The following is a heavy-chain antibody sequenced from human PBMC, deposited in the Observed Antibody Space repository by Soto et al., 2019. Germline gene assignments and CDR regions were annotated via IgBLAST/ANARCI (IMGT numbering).Heavy chain of an antibody. Sequence: QVQLVESGGGVVQPGRSLRLSCAASGFTFSSYGMHWVRQAPGKGLEWVAVISYDGSNKYYADSVKGRFTISRDNSKNTLYQQMNSLRAEDTAVYYCAKDYYYDSSGYRNPYYYYGMDVWGQGTTVTVSS. D-gene: IGHD3-22*01. CDR1: GFTFSSYG. V-gene: IGHV3-30*18. CDR2: ISYDGSNK. CDR3: AKDYYYDSSGYRNPYYYYGMDV. J-gene: IGHJ6*02.